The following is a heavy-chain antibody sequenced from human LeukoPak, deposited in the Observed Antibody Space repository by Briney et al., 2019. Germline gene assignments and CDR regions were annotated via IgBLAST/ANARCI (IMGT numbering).Heavy chain of an antibody. CDR1: GYTFTDYY. D-gene: IGHD3-10*01. CDR2: VDPEDGET. Sequence: ASVKISCKVSGYTFTDYYMHWVQQAPGKGLEWMGLVDPEDGETIYAEKFQGRVTITADTSTDTAYMELSSLRSEDTAVYYCATDLMITMVRGVILDYWGQGTLVTVS. V-gene: IGHV1-69-2*01. J-gene: IGHJ4*02. CDR3: ATDLMITMVRGVILDY.